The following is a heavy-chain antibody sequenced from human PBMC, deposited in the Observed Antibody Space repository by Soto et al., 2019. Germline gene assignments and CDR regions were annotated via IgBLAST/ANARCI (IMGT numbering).Heavy chain of an antibody. Sequence: GGSLRLSCAASGFTFSNAWMNWVRQAPGKGLEWVGRIKSKTDGGTTDYAAHVKSRFDISRDDSKNTLYLQMNSLKTEDTAVYYCTAESPRVRHEFDYWGQGTRVTASP. CDR2: IKSKTDGGTT. J-gene: IGHJ4*02. CDR1: GFTFSNAW. V-gene: IGHV3-15*07. D-gene: IGHD1-1*01. CDR3: TAESPRVRHEFDY.